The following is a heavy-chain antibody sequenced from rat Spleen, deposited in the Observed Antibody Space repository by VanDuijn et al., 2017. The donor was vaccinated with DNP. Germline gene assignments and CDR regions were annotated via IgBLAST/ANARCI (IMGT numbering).Heavy chain of an antibody. D-gene: IGHD1-10*01. J-gene: IGHJ2*01. Sequence: EVRLVESGGDLVQPGRSLKLSCAASGFTFSDSAMAWVRQAPGRGLEWVASITSSGGSTYYPDSVKGRFTISRDNAKSTLYLQMDSLRSEDTATYYCARHYNNYFDYWGQGVMVTVSS. V-gene: IGHV5S23*01. CDR1: GFTFSDSA. CDR2: ITSSGGST. CDR3: ARHYNNYFDY.